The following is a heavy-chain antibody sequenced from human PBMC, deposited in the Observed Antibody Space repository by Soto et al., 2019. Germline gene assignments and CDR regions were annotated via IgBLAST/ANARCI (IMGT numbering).Heavy chain of an antibody. V-gene: IGHV3-23*01. CDR3: AKDSHYYDSSGYFYPFFDY. CDR2: ISGSGGST. CDR1: GFTFSSYA. Sequence: GGSLRLSCAASGFTFSSYAMSWVRQAPGKGLEWVSAISGSGGSTYYADSVKGRFTISRDKSKNTLYLQMNSLRAEDTAVYYCAKDSHYYDSSGYFYPFFDYWGQGTLVTVSS. J-gene: IGHJ4*02. D-gene: IGHD3-22*01.